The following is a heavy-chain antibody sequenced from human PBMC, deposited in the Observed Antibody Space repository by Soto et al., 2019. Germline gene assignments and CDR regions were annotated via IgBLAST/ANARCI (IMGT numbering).Heavy chain of an antibody. D-gene: IGHD1-20*01. CDR1: GGSISGDYY. CDR3: AREPYGITGNRISS. Sequence: PPETLSLTCTVSGGSISGDYYWNWIRQAPGKGLEWIGYVYHTGSTYHNPSLKSLGSISVDTSNNQFSLKLSSVTDADTAVNFCAREPYGITGNRISSWARGIPVPVSS. V-gene: IGHV4-30-4*01. J-gene: IGHJ4*02. CDR2: VYHTGST.